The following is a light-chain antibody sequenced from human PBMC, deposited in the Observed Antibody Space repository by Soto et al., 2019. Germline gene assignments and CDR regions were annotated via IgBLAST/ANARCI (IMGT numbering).Light chain of an antibody. CDR1: QDINNY. V-gene: IGKV1-33*01. Sequence: DIQMKKSPSSLSASVGDRVTITFQASQDINNYVNWYQQKPGKAPKLLIFDASTLKTGVPSRFSGSGSGTDFSFTISSLQPEDIATYYCQQSNDLVSFGQGTRLEI. J-gene: IGKJ5*01. CDR3: QQSNDLVS. CDR2: DAS.